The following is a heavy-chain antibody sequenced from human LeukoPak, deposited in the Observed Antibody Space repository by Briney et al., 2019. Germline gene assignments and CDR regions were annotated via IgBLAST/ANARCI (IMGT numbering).Heavy chain of an antibody. CDR2: ISYDGSNK. CDR1: GFTSSSYG. V-gene: IGHV3-30*18. CDR3: AKVPAYSGYDYGDYFDY. D-gene: IGHD5-12*01. J-gene: IGHJ4*02. Sequence: PGRSLRLSCAATGFTSSSYGMHWVRQAPGKGLEWVAVISYDGSNKYYADSVKGRFTISRDNSKNTLYLQMNSLRAEDTGVYYCAKVPAYSGYDYGDYFDYWGQGTLVTVSS.